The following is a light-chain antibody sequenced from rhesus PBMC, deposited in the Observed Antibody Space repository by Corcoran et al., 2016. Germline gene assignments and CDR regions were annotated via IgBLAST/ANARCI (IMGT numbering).Light chain of an antibody. V-gene: IGKV1-74*01. CDR3: QHGYGTPYS. CDR2: KAS. CDR1: ENVTNY. J-gene: IGKJ2*01. Sequence: DIQMTQSPSSLSASVGDRVTITCRASENVTNYLNWYPQKPGKAPKLLIYKASTLQSGVPSRFSGSGSGTDYTFTISSLQPEDVATYYCQHGYGTPYSFGQGTKVEIK.